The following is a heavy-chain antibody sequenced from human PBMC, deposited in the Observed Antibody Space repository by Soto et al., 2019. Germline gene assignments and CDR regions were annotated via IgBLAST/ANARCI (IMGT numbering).Heavy chain of an antibody. CDR3: AKASRLDYTRPGLTY. J-gene: IGHJ4*02. Sequence: GGSLRLSCAASGFTFSSYAMSWVRQAPGKGLEWVSAISGSGGSTYYADSAKGRFTISRDNSKNTLYLQMNSLRAEDTAVYYCAKASRLDYTRPGLTYWGQGTLVTVSS. CDR2: ISGSGGST. D-gene: IGHD4-4*01. V-gene: IGHV3-23*01. CDR1: GFTFSSYA.